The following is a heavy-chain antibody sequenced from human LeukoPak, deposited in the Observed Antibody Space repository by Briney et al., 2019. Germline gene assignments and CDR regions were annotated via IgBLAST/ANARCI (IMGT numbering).Heavy chain of an antibody. J-gene: IGHJ4*02. Sequence: ASVKVSCKASGSTFTGYYMHWVRQAPGQGLEWMGWIIPNSGGTNYAQKFQGRVTMTRDTSISTAYMELSRLRSDDTAVYYCAREPVGVGATTLDYWGQGTLLIVSS. CDR3: AREPVGVGATTLDY. D-gene: IGHD1-26*01. CDR2: IIPNSGGT. V-gene: IGHV1-2*02. CDR1: GSTFTGYY.